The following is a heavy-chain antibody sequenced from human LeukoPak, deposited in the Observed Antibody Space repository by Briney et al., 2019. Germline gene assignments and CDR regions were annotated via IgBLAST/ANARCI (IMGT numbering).Heavy chain of an antibody. Sequence: GGSLRLSCAASGFTFSAYSMNWVRQAPGKGLEWVSSISTGSSYIYYADSVKGRFTISRENAKNSLYLQMNSLRAEDTAVYHCARDSTPYDSSGYCYDYWGQGTLVTVSS. CDR3: ARDSTPYDSSGYCYDY. CDR1: GFTFSAYS. J-gene: IGHJ4*02. V-gene: IGHV3-21*01. D-gene: IGHD3-22*01. CDR2: ISTGSSYI.